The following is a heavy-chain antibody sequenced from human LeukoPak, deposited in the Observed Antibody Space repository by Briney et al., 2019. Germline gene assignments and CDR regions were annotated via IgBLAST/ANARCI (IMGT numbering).Heavy chain of an antibody. Sequence: GASVKVSCKASGYTFTKYYMNWVRQAPGQGLEWMGIMHPTGDSTNYAQKFQGRVTLTRDTSTGTFYMELSSLTSEDTAVYYCARNHLGLGLWGQGTLVTVSS. V-gene: IGHV1-46*01. J-gene: IGHJ4*02. CDR1: GYTFTKYY. D-gene: IGHD3-16*01. CDR3: ARNHLGLGL. CDR2: MHPTGDST.